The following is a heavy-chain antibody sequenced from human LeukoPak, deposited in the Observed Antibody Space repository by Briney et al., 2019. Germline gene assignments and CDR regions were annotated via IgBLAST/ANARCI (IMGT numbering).Heavy chain of an antibody. CDR2: VGTSGTII. CDR3: TRVSRDGYSYGFYEY. J-gene: IGHJ4*02. CDR1: GFIFSNYD. V-gene: IGHV3-48*03. D-gene: IGHD5-18*01. Sequence: GGSLRLSCAASGFIFSNYDMNWVRQAPGKGLECVSHVGTSGTIIYYADSVKGRFTISRDNARNSIHLQMSNLRAKDTAVYYCTRVSRDGYSYGFYEYWGQGTPVTVSS.